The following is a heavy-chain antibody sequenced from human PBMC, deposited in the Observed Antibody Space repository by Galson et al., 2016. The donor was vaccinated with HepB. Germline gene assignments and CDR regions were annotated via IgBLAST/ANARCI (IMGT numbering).Heavy chain of an antibody. D-gene: IGHD1-1*01. Sequence: CAIPGDSVSGNGAAAWNWFRQSPSRGLEWLGRTYYRSKWYYEYALSVTSRITISPDTSKNQFSLQLNSVTPEDAAVYFCARAGRRQVGTGDWFDSWGQGILVTVSS. J-gene: IGHJ5*01. CDR3: ARAGRRQVGTGDWFDS. V-gene: IGHV6-1*01. CDR1: GDSVSGNGAAA. CDR2: TYYRSKWYY.